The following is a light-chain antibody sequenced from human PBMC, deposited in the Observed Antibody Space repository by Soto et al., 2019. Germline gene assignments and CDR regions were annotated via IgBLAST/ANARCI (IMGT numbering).Light chain of an antibody. J-gene: IGKJ1*01. CDR3: QQYHTDWT. Sequence: DIQVTQSPPNLSASLGDRVIITCRAGQPISTSLHWFQQKPGKAPELLIYAVSTLVRGVPSRFSGRGSGTEFTLTISSLQADDYATFYCQQYHTDWTFGQGTKVDI. CDR1: QPISTS. V-gene: IGKV1-5*01. CDR2: AVS.